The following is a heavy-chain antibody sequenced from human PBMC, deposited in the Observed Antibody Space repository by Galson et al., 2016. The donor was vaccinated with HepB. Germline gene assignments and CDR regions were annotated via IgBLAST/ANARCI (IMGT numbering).Heavy chain of an antibody. J-gene: IGHJ4*02. CDR1: GFTVSNNY. CDR3: ASEFDLGSGSYPS. CDR2: VSARSDYI. Sequence: SLRLSCAASGFTVSNNYMSWVRQAPGKGLEWVACVSARSDYIYYSESMKGRFTISRDNAKNSVYLQMNSLGVEDTAMYYCASEFDLGSGSYPSWGQGTLVSVSS. D-gene: IGHD3-10*01. V-gene: IGHV3-11*04.